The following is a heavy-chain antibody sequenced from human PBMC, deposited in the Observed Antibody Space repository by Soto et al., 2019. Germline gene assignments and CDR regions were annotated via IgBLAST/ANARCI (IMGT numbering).Heavy chain of an antibody. CDR2: ISSSGDST. Sequence: PGGSLRLSCATSGFTFSRCDMNWVRQAPGKGLEWVSFISSSGDSTYYADSVKGRFTISRDNSKNTVNVQMNSLRAEDTAVYYCAKDILAYCGGDCYSSGAFNIWGQGTMVTVSS. V-gene: IGHV3-23*01. J-gene: IGHJ3*02. D-gene: IGHD2-21*02. CDR3: AKDILAYCGGDCYSSGAFNI. CDR1: GFTFSRCD.